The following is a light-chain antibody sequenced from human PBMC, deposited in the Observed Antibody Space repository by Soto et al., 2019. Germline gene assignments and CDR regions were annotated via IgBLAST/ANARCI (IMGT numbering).Light chain of an antibody. CDR1: QGVGTY. V-gene: IGKV1-17*03. J-gene: IGKJ4*01. Sequence: DIQMTHSPSVLSASFGDRITITCRASQGVGTYLAWFQQKPGKVPKRLIFAATSLQGGVPTRFRGSGSGTEFTLTISSLQPEDFATYYCLQHKTFLTFGGGTKVDIK. CDR2: AAT. CDR3: LQHKTFLT.